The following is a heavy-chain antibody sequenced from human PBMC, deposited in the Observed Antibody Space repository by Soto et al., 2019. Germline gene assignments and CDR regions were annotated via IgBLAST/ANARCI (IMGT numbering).Heavy chain of an antibody. V-gene: IGHV3-23*01. CDR2: ISGSGGST. Sequence: VGSLILSCAASGFPFSSYAMSWVSQAPGKGLEWVSAISGSGGSTYYADSVKGRFTISRDNSKNTLYLQMNSLRAEDTAVYYCAKGALDYDSSGYYFDYWGQGTLVTVSS. D-gene: IGHD3-22*01. CDR3: AKGALDYDSSGYYFDY. J-gene: IGHJ4*02. CDR1: GFPFSSYA.